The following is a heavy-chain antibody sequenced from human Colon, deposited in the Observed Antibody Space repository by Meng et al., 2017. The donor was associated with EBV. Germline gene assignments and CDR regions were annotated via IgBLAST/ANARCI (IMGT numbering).Heavy chain of an antibody. CDR3: ARVGQWLPIDY. V-gene: IGHV4-4*02. CDR1: GGAYSSSNW. CDR2: IYHSGST. J-gene: IGHJ4*02. Sequence: APGRWNPWGPLPLPRPFSGGAYSSSNWGSWVRQPPGKGLELIGEIYHSGSTNYNPSLKSRVTISVDKSKNQFSLNLSSVTAADTAVYYCARVGQWLPIDYWGQGTLVTVSS. D-gene: IGHD6-19*01.